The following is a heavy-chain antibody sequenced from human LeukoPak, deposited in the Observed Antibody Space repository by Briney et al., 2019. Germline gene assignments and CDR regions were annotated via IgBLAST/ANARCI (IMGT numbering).Heavy chain of an antibody. V-gene: IGHV3-30*18. CDR1: GFTFNSYA. Sequence: GKSLRLSCAASGFTFNSYAMHWVRQAPDKGLEWVAVISYDGSSKYFAKSVKGRFTISRDNSKNTLYLQMNSLRTEDTAVYYCAKDSVTTLDYWGQGTLVTVSS. CDR3: AKDSVTTLDY. CDR2: ISYDGSSK. D-gene: IGHD4-17*01. J-gene: IGHJ4*02.